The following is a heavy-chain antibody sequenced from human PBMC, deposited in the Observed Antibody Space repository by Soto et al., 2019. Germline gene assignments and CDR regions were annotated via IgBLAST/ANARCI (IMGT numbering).Heavy chain of an antibody. Sequence: SETLSLTCTVSGGSISSGGYYWSWIRQHPGKGLEWIGYIYDSGSTYYNPSLKSRVIISVDTSKNQFSLKLSSVTAADTAVYYCASQATGWYPDYWGQGTLVTVS. CDR1: GGSISSGGYY. CDR2: IYDSGST. D-gene: IGHD6-19*01. J-gene: IGHJ4*02. CDR3: ASQATGWYPDY. V-gene: IGHV4-31*03.